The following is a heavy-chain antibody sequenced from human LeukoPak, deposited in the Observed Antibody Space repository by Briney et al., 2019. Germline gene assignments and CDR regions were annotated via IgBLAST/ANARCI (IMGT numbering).Heavy chain of an antibody. Sequence: PEGSLRLSCAASGFTFSSNGMHWVRQAPGKGLEGVAVISYDGSNKYYADSVKGRFTISRDNSKNTLYLQMNSLRAEDTAVYYCAKGYYRGDYWGQGTLVTVSS. D-gene: IGHD4-11*01. V-gene: IGHV3-30*18. CDR1: GFTFSSNG. J-gene: IGHJ4*02. CDR2: ISYDGSNK. CDR3: AKGYYRGDY.